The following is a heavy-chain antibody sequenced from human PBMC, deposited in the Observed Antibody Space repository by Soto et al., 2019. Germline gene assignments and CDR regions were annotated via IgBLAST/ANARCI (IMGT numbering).Heavy chain of an antibody. CDR1: GGSISSSSYY. D-gene: IGHD3-3*01. CDR3: ATTGDFWSGYYERDPFDY. J-gene: IGHJ4*02. CDR2: IYYSGST. Sequence: SETLSLTCTVSGGSISSSSYYWGWIRQPPGKGLEWIGSIYYSGSTYYNPSLKSQVTISVDTSKNQFSLKLSSVTAADTAVYYCATTGDFWSGYYERDPFDYWGQGTLVTVSS. V-gene: IGHV4-39*01.